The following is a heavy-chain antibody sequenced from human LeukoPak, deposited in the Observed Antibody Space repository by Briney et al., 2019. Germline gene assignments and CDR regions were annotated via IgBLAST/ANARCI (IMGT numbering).Heavy chain of an antibody. CDR3: ARVGPYDFWSGYHAASFDY. CDR1: GGSISSYY. V-gene: IGHV4-30-4*01. CDR2: IYYSGST. D-gene: IGHD3-3*01. Sequence: PSETLSLTCTVSGGSISSYYWSWIRQPPGKGLEWIGYIYYSGSTYYNPSLKSRVTISVDTSKNQFSLKLSSVTAADTAVYYCARVGPYDFWSGYHAASFDYWGQGTLVTVSS. J-gene: IGHJ4*02.